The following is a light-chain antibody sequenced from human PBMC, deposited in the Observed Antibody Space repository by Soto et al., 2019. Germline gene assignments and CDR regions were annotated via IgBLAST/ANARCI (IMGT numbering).Light chain of an antibody. J-gene: IGKJ4*01. CDR3: QQYNNWPLT. CDR2: LAS. V-gene: IGKV2-28*01. Sequence: DIVMTQSPLSLPVTPGEPASISCRSSQSRLHSNGNNYLDWYLQKPGQSPQLLIYLASNRASGVPARLSGSGSGTEFTLTISSLQSEDFAVYYCQQYNNWPLTFGGGTKVEIK. CDR1: QSRLHSNGNNY.